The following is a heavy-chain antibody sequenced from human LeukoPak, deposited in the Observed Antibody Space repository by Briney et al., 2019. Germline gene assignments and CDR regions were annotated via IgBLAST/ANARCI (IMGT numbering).Heavy chain of an antibody. D-gene: IGHD2-15*01. V-gene: IGHV4-38-2*02. CDR3: ARLVHHYYYYYYMDV. Sequence: SETLSLTCTVSGYSISTGYYWDWIRQPPGKGLEWIGTFYHGGSTYYNPSLKSRVTISVDTSKNQFSLKLSSVTAADTAVYYCARLVHHYYYYYYMDVWGKGTTVTISS. CDR2: FYHGGST. J-gene: IGHJ6*03. CDR1: GYSISTGYY.